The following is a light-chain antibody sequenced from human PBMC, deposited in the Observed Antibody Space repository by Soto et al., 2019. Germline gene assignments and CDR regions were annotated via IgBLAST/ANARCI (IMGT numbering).Light chain of an antibody. CDR3: QQYGGSPVT. V-gene: IGKV3-20*01. J-gene: IGKJ5*01. CDR1: QSVSSTY. CDR2: GAS. Sequence: EIVLRQSPGTLSLSPGERPSLSCRASQSVSSTYLAWYQQKPGQAPRLLIYGASSRATGIPDRFSGSGSGTVFTLTISRLEPEDFAVYYCQQYGGSPVTFGQGTRLEIK.